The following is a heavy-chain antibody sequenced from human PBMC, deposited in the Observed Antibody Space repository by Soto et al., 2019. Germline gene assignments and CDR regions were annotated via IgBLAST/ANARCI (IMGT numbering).Heavy chain of an antibody. CDR1: GGSFSGYY. V-gene: IGHV4-34*01. Sequence: SETLSLTCAVYGGSFSGYYWSWIRQPPGKGLEWIGEINHSGSTNYNPSLKSRVTISVDTSKNQFSLKLSSVTAADTAVYYCARGLEATDRHYYFDYWGQGTLVTVSS. CDR3: ARGLEATDRHYYFDY. J-gene: IGHJ4*02. CDR2: INHSGST. D-gene: IGHD1-26*01.